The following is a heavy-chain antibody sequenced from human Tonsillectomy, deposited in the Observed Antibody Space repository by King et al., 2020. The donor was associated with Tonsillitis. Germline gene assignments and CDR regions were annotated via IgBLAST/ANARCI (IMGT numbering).Heavy chain of an antibody. D-gene: IGHD4/OR15-4a*01. CDR2: IWYDGSIK. Sequence: VQLVESGGGVVQPGRSLRISCVASGFTFSNYGIHWVRQAPGKGLEWVTVIWYDGSIKYYADSVQGRFTISRDNFKNTVYLQMNSLRAEDTAVYYCARDQGAGLDHWGQGSPVTVSS. CDR1: GFTFSNYG. J-gene: IGHJ4*02. V-gene: IGHV3-33*08. CDR3: ARDQGAGLDH.